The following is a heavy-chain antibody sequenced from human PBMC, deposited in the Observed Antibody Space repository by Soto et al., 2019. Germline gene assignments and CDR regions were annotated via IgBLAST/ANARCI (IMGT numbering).Heavy chain of an antibody. CDR3: ARFAPSRPRITIFGVVTRPNYYYYGMDV. CDR2: ISISSSYI. V-gene: IGHV3-21*01. CDR1: GFTFSSYI. Sequence: PGGSLRLSCAASGFTFSSYIMNWVRQAPGKGLEWVSSISISSSYIYYADSVNGRFTISRDNAKNSLYLQMNSLRAEDTAVYSCARFAPSRPRITIFGVVTRPNYYYYGMDVWGQGTTVTVSS. D-gene: IGHD3-3*01. J-gene: IGHJ6*02.